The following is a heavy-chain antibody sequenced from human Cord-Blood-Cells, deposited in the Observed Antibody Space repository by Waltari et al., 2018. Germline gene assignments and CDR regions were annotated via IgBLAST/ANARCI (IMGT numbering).Heavy chain of an antibody. J-gene: IGHJ6*02. CDR3: ATPIAARRYYYYGMDV. V-gene: IGHV1-24*01. CDR1: GYTLTELS. Sequence: QVQLVQSGAEVKKPGASVKVSCKVSGYTLTELSMHWVRQAPGKGLEWMGGFDPEDGETSYAQKFQGRVTMTEDTSTDTAYMELSSLRSEDTSVYYCATPIAARRYYYYGMDVWGQGTTVTVSS. CDR2: FDPEDGET. D-gene: IGHD6-6*01.